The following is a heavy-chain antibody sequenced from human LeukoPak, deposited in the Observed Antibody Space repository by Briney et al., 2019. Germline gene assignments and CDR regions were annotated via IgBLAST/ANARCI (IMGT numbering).Heavy chain of an antibody. CDR1: GGSFSGYY. Sequence: SETLSLTCAVYGGSFSGYYWSWIRQPPGKGLEWIGEINHSGSTNYNPSLKSRVTISVDTSKNQFSLKLSSVTAADTAVYYCASLWPYQLSAFNIWGQGTMVTVSS. CDR2: INHSGST. V-gene: IGHV4-34*01. J-gene: IGHJ3*02. CDR3: ASLWPYQLSAFNI. D-gene: IGHD2-2*01.